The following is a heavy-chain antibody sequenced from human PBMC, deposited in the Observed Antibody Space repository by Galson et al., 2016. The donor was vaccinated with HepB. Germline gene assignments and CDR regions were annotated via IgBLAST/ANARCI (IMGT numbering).Heavy chain of an antibody. V-gene: IGHV3-74*01. CDR3: GASRDGYIDY. CDR2: ISLDGSVT. Sequence: SLRLSCAASGFTGFTFSSYWMHWVRQAPGKGLVWVSRISLDGSVTIYGDSVKGRFSTSRDNAKNTLFLQMNSLRAEDTAVYYCGASRDGYIDYLGQGAPVTISS. CDR1: GFTGFTFSSYW. J-gene: IGHJ4*01. D-gene: IGHD5-24*01.